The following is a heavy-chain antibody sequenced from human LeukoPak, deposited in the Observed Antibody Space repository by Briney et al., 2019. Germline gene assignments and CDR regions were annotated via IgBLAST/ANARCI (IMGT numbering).Heavy chain of an antibody. CDR1: GFTFSGYSGYN. D-gene: IGHD6-13*01. J-gene: IGHJ4*02. CDR3: ARVAEAAAFDS. V-gene: IGHV3-21*06. CDR2: ISSNSRYI. Sequence: GGSLRLSCAASGFTFSGYSGYNMNWVRQAPGKGLEWVSSISSNSRYIYYADSMRGRFTISRDNAKNSLYLQLYSLKPEDTAVYYCARVAEAAAFDSWGQGTLVTVSS.